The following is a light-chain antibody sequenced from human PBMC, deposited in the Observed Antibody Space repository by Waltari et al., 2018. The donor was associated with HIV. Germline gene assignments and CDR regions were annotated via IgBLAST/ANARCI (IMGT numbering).Light chain of an antibody. J-gene: IGLJ3*02. V-gene: IGLV3-21*04. CDR1: NIGGKS. CDR2: DGS. Sequence: SYVLTQPPSVSVAPGETARITCGGNNIGGKSVHGYQQKPGQAPVLLIFDGSDRPPGIPGRFSGSNSGNTATLTISRVEAGDEADYYCQVWDRSSDHWVFGGGTKLPVL. CDR3: QVWDRSSDHWV.